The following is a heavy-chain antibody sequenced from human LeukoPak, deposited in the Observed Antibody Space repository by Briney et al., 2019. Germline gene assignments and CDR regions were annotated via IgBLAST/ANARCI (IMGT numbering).Heavy chain of an antibody. CDR2: IYDSGTT. D-gene: IGHD3-16*01. CDR1: GFTFSSYW. Sequence: GGSLRLPCAASGFTFSSYWMNWARQAPGKGLEWVSIIYDSGTTHYADSVKGRFTISRDNLKNILYLQMNSLRAEDTAVYYCASHWGGYWGQGTLVTVSS. J-gene: IGHJ4*02. CDR3: ASHWGGY. V-gene: IGHV3-53*01.